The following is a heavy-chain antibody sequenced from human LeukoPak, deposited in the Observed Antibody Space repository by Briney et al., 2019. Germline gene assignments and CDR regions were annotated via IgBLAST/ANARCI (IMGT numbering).Heavy chain of an antibody. CDR2: TSSSGTNV. J-gene: IGHJ4*02. CDR3: ARELFGDRYHDY. V-gene: IGHV3-48*03. D-gene: IGHD3-10*02. CDR1: GFTFSSYE. Sequence: PGGSLRLSCTASGFTFSSYEMNWVRQAPGKGPEWVSYTSSSGTNVYYADSLQGRFTISRDNAKNSLYLQMSSLRAEDTAVYYCARELFGDRYHDYWGQGTLVTVSS.